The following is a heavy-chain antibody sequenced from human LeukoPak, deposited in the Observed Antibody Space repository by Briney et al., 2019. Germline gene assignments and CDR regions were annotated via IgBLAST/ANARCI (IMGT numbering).Heavy chain of an antibody. CDR1: GYTFTGYY. CDR3: ARDLLYCSGGSCFQH. D-gene: IGHD2-15*01. Sequence: ASVKVSCKASGYTFTGYYMHWVRQAPGQGLEWMGWINPNSGGTNYAQKFQGRVTMTRDTSISTAYMELSRLRSEDTAVYYCARDLLYCSGGSCFQHWGQGTLVTVSS. CDR2: INPNSGGT. J-gene: IGHJ1*01. V-gene: IGHV1-2*02.